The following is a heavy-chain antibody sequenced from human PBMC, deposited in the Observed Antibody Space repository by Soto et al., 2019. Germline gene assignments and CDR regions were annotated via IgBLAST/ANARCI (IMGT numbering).Heavy chain of an antibody. CDR1: GYSFTSYW. CDR3: ARIYCISTSCYNWFDP. V-gene: IGHV5-51*01. CDR2: IYPGDSDT. D-gene: IGHD2-2*01. J-gene: IGHJ5*02. Sequence: RESLKISCKGSGYSFTSYWIGWVRQMPGKGLEWMGIIYPGDSDTRYSPSFQGQVTISADKSISTAYLQWSSLKASDTAMYYCARIYCISTSCYNWFDPWGQGTLVTVSS.